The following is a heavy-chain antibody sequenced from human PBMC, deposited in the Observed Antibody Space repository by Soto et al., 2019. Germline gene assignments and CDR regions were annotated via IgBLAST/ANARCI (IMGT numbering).Heavy chain of an antibody. CDR2: IIPIFGTA. D-gene: IGHD1-7*01. V-gene: IGHV1-69*12. J-gene: IGHJ3*02. CDR3: ARDADVTGTLHGAFDI. Sequence: QVQLVQSGAEVMKPGSSVKVSCKASGDTFSNYDISWLRQAPGQGLEWVGGIIPIFGTANYAQNLQGRVTISADESTSTVYMETNSLRSEDTAVYYCARDADVTGTLHGAFDIWGQGTMVAVSS. CDR1: GDTFSNYD.